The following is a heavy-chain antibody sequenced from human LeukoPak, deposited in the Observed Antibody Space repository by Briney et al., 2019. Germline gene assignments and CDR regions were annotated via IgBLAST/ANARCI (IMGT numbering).Heavy chain of an antibody. Sequence: GGSLRLSCAASGFTFSNAWMSWVRQAPGKGLEWVGRIKSKTDGGTTDYAAPVKGRFTISRDNSKNTLYLQMSSLRAEDTAVYYCARGPVRGVILGYYMDVWGKGTTVTVSS. CDR2: IKSKTDGGTT. D-gene: IGHD3-10*01. V-gene: IGHV3-15*01. CDR3: ARGPVRGVILGYYMDV. CDR1: GFTFSNAW. J-gene: IGHJ6*03.